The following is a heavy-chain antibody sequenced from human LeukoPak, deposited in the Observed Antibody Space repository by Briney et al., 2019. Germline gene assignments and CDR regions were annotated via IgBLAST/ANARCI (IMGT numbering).Heavy chain of an antibody. J-gene: IGHJ4*02. D-gene: IGHD5-18*01. Sequence: PGRSLRLSCAASGFTVSSNYMSWVRQAPGKGLEWVSVIYSGGSTYYADSVKGRFTISRDNSKNTLYLQMNSLRAEDTAVYYCARENTAMVAFDYWGQGTLVTVSS. V-gene: IGHV3-66*02. CDR3: ARENTAMVAFDY. CDR2: IYSGGST. CDR1: GFTVSSNY.